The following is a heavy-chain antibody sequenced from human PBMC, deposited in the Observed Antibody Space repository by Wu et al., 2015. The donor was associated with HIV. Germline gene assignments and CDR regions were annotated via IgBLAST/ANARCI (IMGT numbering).Heavy chain of an antibody. Sequence: QVQLVQSGAEVKKPGASVKVSCKASGYTFTSYGISWVRQAPGQGLEWMGWMNTYNGNTNYAQKFQGRVTMTTDTSTITAYMELRSLRSDDTAVYYCARDYGSGTYYNPGDAFDIWAKGQRSPSLQ. D-gene: IGHD3-10*01. CDR1: GYTFTSYG. CDR2: MNTYNGNT. J-gene: IGHJ3*02. V-gene: IGHV1-18*01. CDR3: ARDYGSGTYYNPGDAFDI.